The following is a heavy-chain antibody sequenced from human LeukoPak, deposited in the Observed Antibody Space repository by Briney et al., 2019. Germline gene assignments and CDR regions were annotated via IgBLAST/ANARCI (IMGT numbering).Heavy chain of an antibody. CDR3: ARGQPNRLLWVGELLSNINPFDY. D-gene: IGHD3-10*01. CDR1: GYTFTGYY. CDR2: INPNSGGT. Sequence: GASVKVSCKASGYTFTGYYMHWVRQAPGQGLEWMGWINPNSGGTNYAQKFQGRVTMTRDTSISTAYMELSRLRSDDTAVYYCARGQPNRLLWVGELLSNINPFDYWGQGTLVTVSS. J-gene: IGHJ4*02. V-gene: IGHV1-2*02.